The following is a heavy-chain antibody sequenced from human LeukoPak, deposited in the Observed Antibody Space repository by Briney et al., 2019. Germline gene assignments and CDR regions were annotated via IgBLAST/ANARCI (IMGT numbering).Heavy chain of an antibody. CDR1: GFTFSSYW. CDR3: ARDSGYGDYLYYYYYGMDV. CDR2: IKQDGSEK. V-gene: IGHV3-7*01. Sequence: GGSLRLSCAASGFTFSSYWMSWVGQAPGKGLEWVANIKQDGSEKYYVDSVKGRFTISRDNAKNSLYLQMNSLRAEDTAVYYCARDSGYGDYLYYYYYGMDVWGQGTTVTVSS. J-gene: IGHJ6*02. D-gene: IGHD4-17*01.